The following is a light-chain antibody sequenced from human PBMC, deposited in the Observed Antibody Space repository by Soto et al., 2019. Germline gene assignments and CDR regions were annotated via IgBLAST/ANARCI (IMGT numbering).Light chain of an antibody. CDR1: ESVNSW. V-gene: IGKV1-5*03. CDR2: KAS. J-gene: IGKJ1*01. CDR3: QQSYSTPRT. Sequence: DIQMTHSPSTLSASVGDRVRITCRASESVNSWLAWYQQKPGKAPKLLIYKASTLEGGVPSRFSGSGSGTDFTLTISSLQPEDFATYYCQQSYSTPRTFGQGTKVDIK.